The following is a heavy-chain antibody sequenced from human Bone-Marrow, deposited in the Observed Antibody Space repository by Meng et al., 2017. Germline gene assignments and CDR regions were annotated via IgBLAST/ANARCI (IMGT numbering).Heavy chain of an antibody. D-gene: IGHD3-16*01. V-gene: IGHV1-69*13. J-gene: IGHJ4*02. Sequence: SVKVSCKASGGTFSSYAISWVRQDPGQGLEWMGGIIPIFGTANYAQKFQGRVTITADESTSTAYMELSSLRSEDTAVYYCARPMRVVTYYDYVWGSFAPFDYWGQGTLVTVSS. CDR2: IIPIFGTA. CDR3: ARPMRVVTYYDYVWGSFAPFDY. CDR1: GGTFSSYA.